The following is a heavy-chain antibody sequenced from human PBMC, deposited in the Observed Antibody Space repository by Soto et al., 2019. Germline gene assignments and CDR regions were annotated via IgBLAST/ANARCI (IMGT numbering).Heavy chain of an antibody. CDR2: IIPIFGTA. V-gene: IGHV1-69*13. J-gene: IGHJ4*02. D-gene: IGHD3-9*01. CDR1: GGTFSSYS. CDR3: ARVRGPTHYDILTGYLNY. Sequence: SVKVSCKASGGTFSSYSISWVRQAPGEGLEWMGGIIPIFGTANYAQKFQGRVTITADESTSTAYMELSSLRSEDTAAYYCARVRGPTHYDILTGYLNYWGQGTLVTVSS.